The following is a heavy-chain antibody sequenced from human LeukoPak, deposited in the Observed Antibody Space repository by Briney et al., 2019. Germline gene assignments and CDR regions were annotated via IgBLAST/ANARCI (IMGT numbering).Heavy chain of an antibody. CDR1: GASISSGDYY. J-gene: IGHJ4*02. CDR3: AQDQGVE. CDR2: IYYSGST. Sequence: PSETLPLTCTVSGASISSGDYYWSWIRQPPGKGLEWIGYIYYSGSTSYNPSLKSRVSIAVDTSKNQFSLKLSAVTAADTAVYYCAQDQGVEWGQGTLVTVSS. V-gene: IGHV4-30-4*01. D-gene: IGHD3-10*01.